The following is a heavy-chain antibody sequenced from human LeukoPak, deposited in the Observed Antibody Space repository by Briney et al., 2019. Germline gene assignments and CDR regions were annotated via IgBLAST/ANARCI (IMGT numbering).Heavy chain of an antibody. D-gene: IGHD3-22*01. CDR1: GYTFTGYY. CDR3: ARGDPTYYYDSSGNEY. V-gene: IGHV1-2*02. J-gene: IGHJ4*02. Sequence: GASVKVSCKASGYTFTGYYMHWVRQAPGQGLEWMGWINPNSGGTNYAQKFQGRVTMTRDTSISTAYMELSKLRSDDTAVYYCARGDPTYYYDSSGNEYWGQGTLVTVSS. CDR2: INPNSGGT.